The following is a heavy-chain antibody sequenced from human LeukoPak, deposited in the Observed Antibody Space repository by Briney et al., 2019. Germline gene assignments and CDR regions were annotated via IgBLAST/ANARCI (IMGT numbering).Heavy chain of an antibody. CDR2: INHSGST. J-gene: IGHJ3*02. D-gene: IGHD4-17*01. CDR1: GGSFSGYY. Sequence: SETLSLTCAVYGGSFSGYYWSWIRQPPGKGLEWIGEINHSGSTNYNPSLKSRVTISVDTSKNQFSLQLNSVTPEDTAVYYCAKGGHDYGDYGREVAFDIWGQGTMVTVSS. CDR3: AKGGHDYGDYGREVAFDI. V-gene: IGHV4-34*01.